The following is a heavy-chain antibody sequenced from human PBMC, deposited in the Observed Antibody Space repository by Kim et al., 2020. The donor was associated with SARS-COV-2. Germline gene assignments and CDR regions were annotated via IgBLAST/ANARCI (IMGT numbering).Heavy chain of an antibody. CDR3: ARVEQQLVLWGNDY. J-gene: IGHJ4*02. CDR1: GFTFSSYS. CDR2: ISSSSSTI. Sequence: GGSLRLSCAASGFTFSSYSMNWVRQAPGKGLEWVSYISSSSSTIYYADSVKGRFTISRDNAKNSLYLQMNSLRDEDTAVYYCARVEQQLVLWGNDYWGQGTLVTVSS. D-gene: IGHD6-13*01. V-gene: IGHV3-48*02.